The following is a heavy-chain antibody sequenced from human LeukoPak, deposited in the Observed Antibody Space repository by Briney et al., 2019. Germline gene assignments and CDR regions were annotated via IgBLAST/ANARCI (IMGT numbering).Heavy chain of an antibody. D-gene: IGHD5-18*01. Sequence: PGGSLRLSCAASGFTFSSYSMNWVRQAPGKGLEWVAFIRYDGSNKYYADSVKGRFTISRDNAKNSLYLQMNSLRAEDTAVYYCARGYSYGDNWFDPWGQGTLVTVSS. CDR3: ARGYSYGDNWFDP. CDR2: IRYDGSNK. J-gene: IGHJ5*02. V-gene: IGHV3-30*02. CDR1: GFTFSSYS.